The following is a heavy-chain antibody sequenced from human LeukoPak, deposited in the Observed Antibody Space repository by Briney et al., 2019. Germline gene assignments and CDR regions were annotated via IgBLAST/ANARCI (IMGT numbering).Heavy chain of an antibody. Sequence: SETLSLTCTVSGGSISSYYWNWIRQPAGEGLEWIGRIYTSGSTNYNPSLKSRVTMSVDTSKNQLSLKLTSVTAADTAVYYCARENGLYSNYDYWGQGTLVTVSS. J-gene: IGHJ4*02. D-gene: IGHD6-13*01. CDR2: IYTSGST. CDR3: ARENGLYSNYDY. CDR1: GGSISSYY. V-gene: IGHV4-4*07.